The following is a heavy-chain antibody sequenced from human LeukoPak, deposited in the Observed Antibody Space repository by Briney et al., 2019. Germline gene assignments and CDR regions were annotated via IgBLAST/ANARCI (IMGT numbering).Heavy chain of an antibody. Sequence: GESLKISCKGSGYSFTSYWIGWVRQMPGKGLECTGIIYPGDSDTRYRPSFQGQVTISVDRSISTAYLQWSTLQASDTAMYYCARRGYCTNGVCPNWFDPWGQGTLVTVSS. J-gene: IGHJ5*02. CDR2: IYPGDSDT. CDR1: GYSFTSYW. V-gene: IGHV5-51*01. D-gene: IGHD2-8*01. CDR3: ARRGYCTNGVCPNWFDP.